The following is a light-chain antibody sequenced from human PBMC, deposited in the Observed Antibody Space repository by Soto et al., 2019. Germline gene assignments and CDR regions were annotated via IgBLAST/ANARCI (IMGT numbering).Light chain of an antibody. Sequence: DIQMTQSPSSLSASVGDRVAITCRTSQVIRNHLGWYQQRPGKAPKRLIYDAFNLQPGVPSRFSGSGSGTEFTLTISSLQPEDFATYYCLQYHTYPRTFGGGTKVDIK. CDR1: QVIRNH. V-gene: IGKV1-17*01. J-gene: IGKJ4*01. CDR3: LQYHTYPRT. CDR2: DAF.